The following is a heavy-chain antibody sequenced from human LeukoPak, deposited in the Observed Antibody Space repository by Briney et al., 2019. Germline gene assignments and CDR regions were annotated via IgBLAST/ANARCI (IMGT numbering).Heavy chain of an antibody. D-gene: IGHD3-10*01. J-gene: IGHJ5*02. CDR3: ARDTGSGAIRRFDP. Sequence: SETLSLTCTVSGGSISSYYWSWIRQPPGKGLEWIGYIYYSGSTNYDPSLKSRVTISVDTSKNQFSLKLSSVTAADTAVYYCARDTGSGAIRRFDPWGQGTLVTVSS. V-gene: IGHV4-59*01. CDR2: IYYSGST. CDR1: GGSISSYY.